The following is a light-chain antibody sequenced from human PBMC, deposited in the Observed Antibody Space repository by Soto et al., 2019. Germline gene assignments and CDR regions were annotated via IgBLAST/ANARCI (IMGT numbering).Light chain of an antibody. V-gene: IGKV1-9*01. J-gene: IGKJ1*01. Sequence: DIHLTQSPSSLSASVGDRVTITFRASQAITNNLAWYQQKPGNPPRLLIYEESTLHSGVPSRFSGRKVGTQFILTIDSLQPEDFAVYYCQQYINLWTFGQGTKVDI. CDR1: QAITNN. CDR3: QQYINLWT. CDR2: EES.